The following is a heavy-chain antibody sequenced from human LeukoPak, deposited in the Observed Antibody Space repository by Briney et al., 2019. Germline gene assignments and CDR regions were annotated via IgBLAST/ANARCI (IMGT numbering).Heavy chain of an antibody. CDR3: MRDGPSWGLL. CDR2: IIYTTGAT. J-gene: IGHJ4*02. V-gene: IGHV4-4*07. Sequence: SETLSLTCTVSGISINPYYWTWIRQPAGKGLEWIGRIIYTTGATNYNPSLNSRVTMSVDTSKNQISPRLSSVTAADTAVYYCMRDGPSWGLLWGLGTLVTVSS. CDR1: GISINPYY. D-gene: IGHD3-16*01.